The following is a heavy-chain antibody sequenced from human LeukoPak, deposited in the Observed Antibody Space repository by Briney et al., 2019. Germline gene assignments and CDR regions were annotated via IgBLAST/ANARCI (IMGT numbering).Heavy chain of an antibody. CDR3: ARPSTYYGSGSYPFDY. V-gene: IGHV5-51*01. Sequence: GESLKISCKGSGYSFTNYWIGWVRQMPGKGLEWMGIIYPGDSDTRYSPSFQGQVTISADKSISTAYLQWSSLKASDTAMYYCARPSTYYGSGSYPFDYWGQGTPVTVSS. CDR2: IYPGDSDT. J-gene: IGHJ4*02. D-gene: IGHD3-10*01. CDR1: GYSFTNYW.